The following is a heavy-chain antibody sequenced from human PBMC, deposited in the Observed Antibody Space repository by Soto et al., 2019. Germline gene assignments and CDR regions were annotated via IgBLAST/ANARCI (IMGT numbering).Heavy chain of an antibody. CDR2: IYTSGST. D-gene: IGHD6-13*01. J-gene: IGHJ4*02. CDR3: ARDYSSSSWSPYYFDY. CDR1: GGSISSYY. Sequence: SETLSLTCTASGGSISSYYWSWIRQPAGKGLEWIGRIYTSGSTNYNPSLKSRVTMSVDTSKNQFSLKLSSVTAADTAVYYCARDYSSSSWSPYYFDYWGQGNMVTVSS. V-gene: IGHV4-4*07.